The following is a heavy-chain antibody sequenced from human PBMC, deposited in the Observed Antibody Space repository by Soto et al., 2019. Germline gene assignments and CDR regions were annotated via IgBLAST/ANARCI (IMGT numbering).Heavy chain of an antibody. V-gene: IGHV5-51*01. CDR1: GYSFTSYW. CDR3: ARPYYYGSSGYPDAFDI. D-gene: IGHD3-22*01. J-gene: IGHJ3*02. Sequence: ESRKISCKGSGYSFTSYWIGWVRQMPGKGLEWMRIIYPGDSDTRYSPSFQGQVTISADKSISTAYLQWSSLKASDTAMYYCARPYYYGSSGYPDAFDIWGEGTMVTVSS. CDR2: IYPGDSDT.